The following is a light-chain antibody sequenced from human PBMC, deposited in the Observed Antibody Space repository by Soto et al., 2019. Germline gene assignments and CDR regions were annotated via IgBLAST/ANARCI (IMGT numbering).Light chain of an antibody. Sequence: DIQMTQSPSTLSAYVGATVTITCRASQSISTWMAWYQQKPGKAPELLIFDASSLKGGVPSRFSGSASGTEFTLTISSLQPDDFATYHCQHYHSYPYTFGQGTKVEI. V-gene: IGKV1-5*01. CDR2: DAS. CDR1: QSISTW. CDR3: QHYHSYPYT. J-gene: IGKJ2*01.